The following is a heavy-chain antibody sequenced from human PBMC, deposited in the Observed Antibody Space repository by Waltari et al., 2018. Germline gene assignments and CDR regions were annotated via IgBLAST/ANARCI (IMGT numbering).Heavy chain of an antibody. CDR1: GFTFSSYW. CDR2: INSDGSTI. V-gene: IGHV3-74*01. Sequence: EVQLEESGGGLVQPGGSLRLSCAASGFTFSSYWMHWVRQAPGKGLVWVSRINSDGSTISYADSVKGRFTISRDNAKNTLYLQMNSLSAEDTAVYYCTTAIAFDIWGQGTMVTVSS. J-gene: IGHJ3*02. CDR3: TTAIAFDI.